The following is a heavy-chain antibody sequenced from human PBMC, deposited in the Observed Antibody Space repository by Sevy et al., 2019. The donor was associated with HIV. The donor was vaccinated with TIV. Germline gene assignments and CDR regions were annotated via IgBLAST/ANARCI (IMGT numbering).Heavy chain of an antibody. CDR1: GDSISGYY. Sequence: SETLSLTCTVSGDSISGYYWSWIRQPPGKGLEWIGYIYYSGITNCNPSLKSRVTISADTSKNQISLNLSSVTAADTAVYYCANGISARLDYWGQGTLVTVSS. D-gene: IGHD6-6*01. CDR3: ANGISARLDY. CDR2: IYYSGIT. J-gene: IGHJ4*02. V-gene: IGHV4-59*01.